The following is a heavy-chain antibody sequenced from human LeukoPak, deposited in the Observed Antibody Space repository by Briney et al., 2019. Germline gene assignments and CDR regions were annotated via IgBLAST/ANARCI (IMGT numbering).Heavy chain of an antibody. D-gene: IGHD1-26*01. V-gene: IGHV4-59*13. Sequence: PSETLSLTCTVSGGSINNYFWSWIRQPPGTGLELIGYMYYSGSTNYNPSLKSRVTISVDTSKNQLSLNLSSVTAADTAMYFCARGRGGTYQYFDYWGQGTLVTVSS. CDR2: MYYSGST. J-gene: IGHJ4*02. CDR1: GGSINNYF. CDR3: ARGRGGTYQYFDY.